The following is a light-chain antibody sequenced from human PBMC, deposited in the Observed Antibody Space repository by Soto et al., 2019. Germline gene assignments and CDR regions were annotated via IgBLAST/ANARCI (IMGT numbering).Light chain of an antibody. V-gene: IGKV3-20*01. Sequence: VLTQSPGTLSLSPGERATLSCRASQNIATQFFTWYQQRPGQAPRVLIYGTSTRATGIPDRFSGSGSGRDVSLSIRRLEPEDFAVYYCVQWSSSSGYTVGQGTKLVIK. J-gene: IGKJ2*01. CDR3: VQWSSSSGYT. CDR1: QNIATQF. CDR2: GTS.